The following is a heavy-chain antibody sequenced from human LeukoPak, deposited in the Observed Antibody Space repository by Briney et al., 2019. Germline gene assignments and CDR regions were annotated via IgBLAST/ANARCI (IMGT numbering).Heavy chain of an antibody. CDR2: ISSSSSYI. D-gene: IGHD3-16*01. CDR1: GFTFSSYS. Sequence: AGGSLRLSCAASGFTFSSYSMNWVRQAPGKGLEWVSSISSSSSYIYYADSVKGRFTISRDNAKNSLYLQMNSLRAEDTAVYYCARDCLGAGGYYFDYWGQGTLVTVSS. J-gene: IGHJ4*02. CDR3: ARDCLGAGGYYFDY. V-gene: IGHV3-21*01.